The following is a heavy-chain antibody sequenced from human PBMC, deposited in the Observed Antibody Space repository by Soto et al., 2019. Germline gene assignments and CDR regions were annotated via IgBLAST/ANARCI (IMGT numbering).Heavy chain of an antibody. CDR1: GGSISSGVYY. CDR3: AAVLGYCDWLHNNWLDP. Sequence: SETLSLTCTVSGGSISSGVYYWGWIRHPPGKGLEWIGCIYYSGITYYNPSLKSRVTISVDTSKNQFSLKLSSVTAADTAVYYCAAVLGYCDWLHNNWLDPWGQGTLVTVSS. V-gene: IGHV4-39*01. J-gene: IGHJ5*02. CDR2: IYYSGIT. D-gene: IGHD3-9*01.